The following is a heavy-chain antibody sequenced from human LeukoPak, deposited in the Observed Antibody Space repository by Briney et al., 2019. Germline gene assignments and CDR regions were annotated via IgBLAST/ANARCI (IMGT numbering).Heavy chain of an antibody. Sequence: SGTLSLTCTVSGGSISSYYWSWIRQPPGKGLEWIGYIYYSGSTSYNPSLKSRVTISVDTSKNQFSLKLSSVTAADTAVYYCASGHYDFWSGYYFDYWGQGTLVTVSS. J-gene: IGHJ4*02. V-gene: IGHV4-59*01. CDR1: GGSISSYY. D-gene: IGHD3-3*01. CDR3: ASGHYDFWSGYYFDY. CDR2: IYYSGST.